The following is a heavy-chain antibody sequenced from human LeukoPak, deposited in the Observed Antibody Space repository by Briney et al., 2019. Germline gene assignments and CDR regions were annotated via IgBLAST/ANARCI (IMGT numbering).Heavy chain of an antibody. CDR2: ISDSGGST. V-gene: IGHV3-23*01. J-gene: IGHJ4*02. CDR1: GFTFAGYA. CDR3: ARVRDDYTYFDC. D-gene: IGHD4-11*01. Sequence: GGSLRLSCAASGFTFAGYAMSWVRQAPGKGLEWVSAISDSGGSTSYADSVRGRFTISRDNAKSTLYLQMNSLRAEDTAVYYCARVRDDYTYFDCWGQGTLVTVSS.